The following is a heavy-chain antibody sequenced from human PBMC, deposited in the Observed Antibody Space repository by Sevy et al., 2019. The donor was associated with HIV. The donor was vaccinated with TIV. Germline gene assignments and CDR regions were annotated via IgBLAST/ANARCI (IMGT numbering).Heavy chain of an antibody. V-gene: IGHV3-7*01. D-gene: IGHD6-19*01. J-gene: IGHJ4*02. CDR2: VKQDGSEK. Sequence: GGSLRLSCAASGFTFSSYSMSWVRQAPGKGLEWVANVKQDGSEKYYVDSVKGRLTISRDNAKNSLYLQMNSLRAEDTALYYCARDLWGSSGWNYWGQGTLVTVSS. CDR1: GFTFSSYS. CDR3: ARDLWGSSGWNY.